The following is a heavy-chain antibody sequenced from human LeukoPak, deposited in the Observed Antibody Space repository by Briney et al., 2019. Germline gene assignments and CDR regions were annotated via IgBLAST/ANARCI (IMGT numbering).Heavy chain of an antibody. CDR3: ARGQYYYGSGSYYRPIDY. CDR2: IYSGGST. V-gene: IGHV3-53*01. D-gene: IGHD3-10*01. Sequence: GGSLRLSCAASGFTVSSNYMSWVRQAPGKGLEWVSVIYSGGSTYYADSVKGRFTISRDNSKNTLYLQMNSLRAEDTAVYYCARGQYYYGSGSYYRPIDYWGQGTLVTVSS. CDR1: GFTVSSNY. J-gene: IGHJ4*02.